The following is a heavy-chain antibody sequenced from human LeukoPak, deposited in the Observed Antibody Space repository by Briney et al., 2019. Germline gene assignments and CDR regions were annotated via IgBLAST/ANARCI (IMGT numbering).Heavy chain of an antibody. Sequence: GGSLRLSCAASGFSFSSYAMHWVRQAPGKRLEWVAVISYDGSYIYYEDSLKGRFTISRDNAKNTLYLQMNSLRAEDTAVYYCARSPYSSSWDYWGQGTLVTVSS. CDR1: GFSFSSYA. CDR2: ISYDGSYI. D-gene: IGHD6-13*01. J-gene: IGHJ4*02. CDR3: ARSPYSSSWDY. V-gene: IGHV3-30-3*01.